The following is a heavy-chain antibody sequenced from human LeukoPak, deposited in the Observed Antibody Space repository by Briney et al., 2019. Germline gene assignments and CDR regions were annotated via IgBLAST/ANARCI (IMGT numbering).Heavy chain of an antibody. CDR3: FKQTTAYDILTGYYSEYYFDY. CDR1: GFTFGDYA. V-gene: IGHV3-49*04. Sequence: PGRCLRLSCTASGFTFGDYAMSWVRQAPGKGLEWVGFIRSKAYGGTTEYAASVKGRFTISRDDSKSIAYLQMNSLKTEDTAVYFFFKQTTAYDILTGYYSEYYFDYWGQGTLVTVSS. CDR2: IRSKAYGGTT. D-gene: IGHD3-9*01. J-gene: IGHJ4*02.